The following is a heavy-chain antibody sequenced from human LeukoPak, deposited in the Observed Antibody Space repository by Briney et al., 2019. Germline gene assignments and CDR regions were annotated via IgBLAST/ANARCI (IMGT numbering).Heavy chain of an antibody. D-gene: IGHD6-19*01. CDR2: IYPDDSDT. CDR3: ARSSNSAWYGFDY. Sequence: GESLKISCKGSGYSFTSHWIGWVRQMPGKGLEWMRVIYPDDSDTKYSPSFEGQVTISVDKSISTAYLQWSSLKASGTAIYYCARSSNSAWYGFDYWGQGTLVTVSS. V-gene: IGHV5-51*01. CDR1: GYSFTSHW. J-gene: IGHJ4*02.